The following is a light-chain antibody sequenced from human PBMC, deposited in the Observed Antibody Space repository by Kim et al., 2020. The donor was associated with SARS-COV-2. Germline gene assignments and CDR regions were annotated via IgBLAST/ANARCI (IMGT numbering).Light chain of an antibody. CDR3: SSYTSSSTLVL. CDR2: DVS. CDR1: SSDVGGYNY. Sequence: QSALTQPASVSGSPGQSITISCTGTSSDVGGYNYVSWYQQHPGKAPKLMIYDVSNRPSGVSNRFSGSKSGNTVSLTISGLQAEDEADYYCSSYTSSSTLVLFGGGTQLTVL. J-gene: IGLJ2*01. V-gene: IGLV2-14*01.